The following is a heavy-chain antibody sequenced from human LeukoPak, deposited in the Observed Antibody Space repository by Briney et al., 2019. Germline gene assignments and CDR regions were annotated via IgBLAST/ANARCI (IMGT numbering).Heavy chain of an antibody. J-gene: IGHJ5*02. Sequence: KPSETLSLTCTVSDGSISTYFWNWIRQPPGRGLEWIGHVIYDGSTNLNPSLKSRVTISVDTSKNQFSLKLRSVTAADTAVYYCARRPRAEPDTSPDNWFDPWGQGTLVTVSS. CDR3: ARRPRAEPDTSPDNWFDP. CDR2: VIYDGST. CDR1: DGSISTYF. V-gene: IGHV4-59*08. D-gene: IGHD1-14*01.